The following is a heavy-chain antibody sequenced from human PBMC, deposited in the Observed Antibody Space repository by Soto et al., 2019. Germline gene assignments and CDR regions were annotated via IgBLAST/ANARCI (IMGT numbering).Heavy chain of an antibody. Sequence: SETLSLTCTVSGGSISSSTYFWSWIRQPPGKGLEWIGYIYYSGSTNYNPSLKCRVTISVDTSKNQFSLKLSSVAAADTAVYYCARVRGSGGYYNRLASYGMEVWGQGPRVTVSS. J-gene: IGHJ6*02. V-gene: IGHV4-61*01. D-gene: IGHD3-10*01. CDR1: GGSISSSTYF. CDR3: ARVRGSGGYYNRLASYGMEV. CDR2: IYYSGST.